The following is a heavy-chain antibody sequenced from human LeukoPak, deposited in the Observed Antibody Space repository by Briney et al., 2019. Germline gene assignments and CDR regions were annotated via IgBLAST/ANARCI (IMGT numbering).Heavy chain of an antibody. CDR2: INHSGST. D-gene: IGHD3-10*01. CDR3: AFGELWDLFDY. Sequence: PSETLSLTCAVYGGSFSGYYWGWIRQPPGKGLEWIGEINHSGSTNYNPSLKSRVTISVDTSKNQFSLKLSSVTAADSAVYYCAFGELWDLFDYWGQGTLVTVSS. CDR1: GGSFSGYY. J-gene: IGHJ4*02. V-gene: IGHV4-34*01.